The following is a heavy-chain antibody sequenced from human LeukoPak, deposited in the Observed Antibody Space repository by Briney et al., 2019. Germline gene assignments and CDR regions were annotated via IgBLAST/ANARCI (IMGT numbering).Heavy chain of an antibody. CDR3: AKVKGSEGYCSITSCLADY. CDR1: GFTFSSYA. V-gene: IGHV3-23*01. D-gene: IGHD2-2*01. CDR2: ISSSGGST. Sequence: GGSLRLSCAASGFTFSSYAVSWVRQAPGKGLEWVSAISSSGGSTYYADSVKGRFTISRDNSKNTLYLQLNSLRSEDTAVYYCAKVKGSEGYCSITSCLADYWGQGTLVTVSS. J-gene: IGHJ4*02.